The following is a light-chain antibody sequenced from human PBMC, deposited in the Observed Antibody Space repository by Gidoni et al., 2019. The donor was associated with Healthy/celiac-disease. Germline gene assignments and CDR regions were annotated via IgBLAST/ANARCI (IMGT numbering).Light chain of an antibody. Sequence: DIQMTQPPTSLSASVGDRVTITCRASQSISSNLNWYQQNPGKAPNLLIYAASSLQSGVPSRFSGSGSGTDFTLTISSLQPEDFATNYCQQSYSTPLTFGGGTKVEIK. V-gene: IGKV1-39*01. CDR3: QQSYSTPLT. CDR2: AAS. CDR1: QSISSN. J-gene: IGKJ4*01.